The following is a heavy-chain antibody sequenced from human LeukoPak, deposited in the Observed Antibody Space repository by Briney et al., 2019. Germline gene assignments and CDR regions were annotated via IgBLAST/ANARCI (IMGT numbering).Heavy chain of an antibody. CDR1: GYTLTELS. CDR3: ATDLMGGGYSGYDLIDY. D-gene: IGHD5-12*01. J-gene: IGHJ4*02. V-gene: IGHV1-24*01. Sequence: ASVKVSCKVSGYTLTELSMHWVRQAPGKGLEWMSGFDPEDGETIYAQKFQGRVTMTEDTSTDTAYMELSSLRSEDTAVYYCATDLMGGGYSGYDLIDYWGQGTLVTVSS. CDR2: FDPEDGET.